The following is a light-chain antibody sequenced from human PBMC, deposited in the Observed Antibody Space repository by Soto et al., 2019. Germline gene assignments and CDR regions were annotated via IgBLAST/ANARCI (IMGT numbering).Light chain of an antibody. V-gene: IGLV1-44*01. Sequence: QSVLTQPPSASGAPGQRVTISCSGSSSNIGSNTVNWYQQLPGTAPKLLIYTNNQRPSGVRDRFSGSRSGTSASLAISGLQSEDEADYYCSSYAGDNKYVLFGGGTKLTVL. J-gene: IGLJ2*01. CDR1: SSNIGSNT. CDR3: SSYAGDNKYVL. CDR2: TNN.